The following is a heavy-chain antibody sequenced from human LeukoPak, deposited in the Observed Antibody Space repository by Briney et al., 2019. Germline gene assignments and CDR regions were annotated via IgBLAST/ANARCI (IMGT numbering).Heavy chain of an antibody. CDR1: GGTFSSYA. V-gene: IGHV1-69*01. CDR3: ARTLERLNWFDP. CDR2: IIPILGTA. D-gene: IGHD1-1*01. J-gene: IGHJ5*02. Sequence: ASVKVSRKASGGTFSSYAISWVRQAPGQGLEWMGGIIPILGTANYAQKFQGRVTITADESTSTAYMELSSLRSEDTAVYYCARTLERLNWFDPWGQGTLVTVSS.